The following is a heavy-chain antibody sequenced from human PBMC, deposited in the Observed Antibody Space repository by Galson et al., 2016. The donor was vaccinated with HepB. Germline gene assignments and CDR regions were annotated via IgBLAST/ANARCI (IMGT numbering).Heavy chain of an antibody. V-gene: IGHV3-48*01. CDR2: ISSGSSTI. CDR3: ARGWYSNSSPCFDY. Sequence: SLRLSCAASGFTFSTYSMNWVRQAPGKGLEWVSYISSGSSTIYYADSVKGRFTISRDNAKNSLYLQMNSLRAVDTAVYYCARGWYSNSSPCFDYWGQGTLVTVSS. D-gene: IGHD6-6*01. J-gene: IGHJ4*02. CDR1: GFTFSTYS.